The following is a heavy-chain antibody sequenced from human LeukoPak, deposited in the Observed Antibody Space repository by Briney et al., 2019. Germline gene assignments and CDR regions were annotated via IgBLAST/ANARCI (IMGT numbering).Heavy chain of an antibody. CDR1: GYTFTGYY. V-gene: IGHV1-18*04. CDR3: ARDLRGDYCYY. J-gene: IGHJ4*02. D-gene: IGHD4-17*01. Sequence: ASVKVSCKASGYTFTGYYMHWVRQAPGQGLEWMGWISGYDGDTNYAQTLQDRVIMTTDTSTNTAYMELRSLRSDDTAVYYCARDLRGDYCYYWGQGTLVTVSS. CDR2: ISGYDGDT.